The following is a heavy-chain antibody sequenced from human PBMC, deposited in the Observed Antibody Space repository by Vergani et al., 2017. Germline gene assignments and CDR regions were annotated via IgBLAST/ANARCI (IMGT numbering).Heavy chain of an antibody. Sequence: QVQLQQWGGGLLKPSETLSLTCVVNGGSFTSYHWTWIRPSPGEGLEWVGDIDHTGRPDYNPSLKSRLTMSVDKSRNQFSLPLNSVTATDTAIYFCARVNTETNGHLYYYYYRDVWVQGTAVTVS. CDR1: GGSFTSYH. J-gene: IGHJ6*03. CDR3: ARVNTETNGHLYYYYYRDV. CDR2: IDHTGRP. D-gene: IGHD4-11*01. V-gene: IGHV4-34*01.